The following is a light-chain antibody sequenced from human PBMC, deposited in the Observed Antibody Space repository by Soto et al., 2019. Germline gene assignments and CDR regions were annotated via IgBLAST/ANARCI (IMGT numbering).Light chain of an antibody. J-gene: IGKJ1*01. CDR3: QQYNIWPQT. CDR2: GAS. V-gene: IGKV3-20*01. Sequence: EIVLTQSPGTLSLSPGERATLSCRASQSVSSNYLAWYQQKPGQAPRLLIYGASSRATGIPDRFSGSGSGTEFTLTISSLQSEDFAVYFCQQYNIWPQTFGQGTKV. CDR1: QSVSSNY.